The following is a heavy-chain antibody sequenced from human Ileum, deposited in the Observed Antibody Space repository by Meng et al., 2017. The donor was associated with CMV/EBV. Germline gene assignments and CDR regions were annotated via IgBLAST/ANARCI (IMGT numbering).Heavy chain of an antibody. V-gene: IGHV4-39*07. J-gene: IGHJ5*02. Sequence: HQLRLVLVSGVLTPSETMSIHCTVSGDSISSHTFFWGWIRQPPGKGLERIGSLSYSGTTFYNPSLKSRVTLSVDTSKNQFSLKLNSVTAADTAVYYCARDCCGYRSWFDPWGQGALVTVSS. CDR2: LSYSGTT. D-gene: IGHD5-12*01. CDR1: GDSISSHTFF. CDR3: ARDCCGYRSWFDP.